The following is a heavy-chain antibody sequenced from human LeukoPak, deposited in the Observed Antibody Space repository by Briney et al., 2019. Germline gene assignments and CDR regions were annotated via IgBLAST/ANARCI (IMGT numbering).Heavy chain of an antibody. CDR2: INPSGGSP. J-gene: IGHJ6*02. CDR1: GYTFTSYY. CDR3: ARDQILRFLEVDYYYYGMDV. D-gene: IGHD3-3*01. Sequence: ASVKVSCKATGYTFTSYYMHWVRQAPGQGLEWMGIINPSGGSPSYAQKFQGRVTMTTDTSTSTVYMEVSSLRSEVTAVYYCARDQILRFLEVDYYYYGMDVWGQGTTVTVSS. V-gene: IGHV1-46*01.